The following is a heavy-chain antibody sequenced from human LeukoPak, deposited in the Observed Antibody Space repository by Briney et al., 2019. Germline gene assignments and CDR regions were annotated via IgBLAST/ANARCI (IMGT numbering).Heavy chain of an antibody. J-gene: IGHJ4*02. CDR2: IKQDGSEK. V-gene: IGHV3-7*01. CDR3: AREYYDFWSGYRNDFDY. Sequence: GGSLRLSCAASGFTFSSYWMSWVRQAPGKGLEWVANIKQDGSEKYYVDSVKGRFTTSRDNAKNSLYLQMNSLRAEDTAVYYCAREYYDFWSGYRNDFDYWGQGTLVTVSS. D-gene: IGHD3-3*01. CDR1: GFTFSSYW.